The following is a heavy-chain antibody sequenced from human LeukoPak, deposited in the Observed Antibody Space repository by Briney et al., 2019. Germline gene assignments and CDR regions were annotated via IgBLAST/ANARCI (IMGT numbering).Heavy chain of an antibody. CDR1: GGTFSSYA. CDR3: ARDVRLGASDY. D-gene: IGHD1-26*01. CDR2: IIPIFGTA. J-gene: IGHJ4*02. Sequence: GASVKVSCKASGGTFSSYAISWVRQAPGQGLEWMGGIIPIFGTANYAQKFQGRVTTTTDESTSTAYMELSSLRSEDTAVAHGARDVRLGASDYWGQGTLVTVSS. V-gene: IGHV1-69*05.